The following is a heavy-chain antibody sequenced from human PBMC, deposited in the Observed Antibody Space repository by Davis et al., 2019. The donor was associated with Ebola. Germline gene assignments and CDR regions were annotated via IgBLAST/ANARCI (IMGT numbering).Heavy chain of an antibody. V-gene: IGHV3-11*06. J-gene: IGHJ6*03. D-gene: IGHD2-15*01. Sequence: SVKGRFTISRDNAKNSLYLQMNSLRAEDTAVYYCARAPYTPYYYYMDVWGKGTTVTVSS. CDR3: ARAPYTPYYYYMDV.